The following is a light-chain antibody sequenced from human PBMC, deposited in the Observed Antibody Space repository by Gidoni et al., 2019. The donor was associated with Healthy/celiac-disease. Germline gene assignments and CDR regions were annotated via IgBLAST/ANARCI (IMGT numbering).Light chain of an antibody. CDR1: QSVSSN. CDR3: QQYNNWPPGRT. J-gene: IGKJ1*01. Sequence: EIVMTQSPATLSVSPGERATLPCRASQSVSSNLAWYQQKPGQAPRLLIYGASTRATGIPARLSGSGSGTEFTLTISSLQSEDFAVYYCQQYNNWPPGRTFGQGTKVEIK. V-gene: IGKV3-15*01. CDR2: GAS.